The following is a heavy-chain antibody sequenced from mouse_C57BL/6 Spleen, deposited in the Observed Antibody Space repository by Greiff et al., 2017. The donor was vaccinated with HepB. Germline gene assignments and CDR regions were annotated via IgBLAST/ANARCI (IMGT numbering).Heavy chain of an antibody. D-gene: IGHD1-1*01. CDR1: GYTFTSYW. J-gene: IGHJ2*01. CDR3: AREGIITTVVFDY. Sequence: QVQLQQPGTELVKPGASVKLSCKASGYTFTSYWMHWVKQRPGQGLEWIGNINPGNGGTNYNEKFKSKATLTVDKSSSTAYMQLSSLTSEDSAVYYCAREGIITTVVFDYWGQGTTLTVSS. CDR2: INPGNGGT. V-gene: IGHV1-53*01.